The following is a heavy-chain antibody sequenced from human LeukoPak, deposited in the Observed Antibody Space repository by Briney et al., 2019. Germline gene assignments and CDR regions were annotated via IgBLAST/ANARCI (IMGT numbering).Heavy chain of an antibody. D-gene: IGHD5-24*01. CDR1: GGTFSSYA. Sequence: ASVKVSCKASGGTFSSYAISWVRQAPGQGLEWMGGIIPIFGTANYAQKFQGRVTITTDESTSTAYMELSSLRSEDTAVYYCASSSMATPYYYMDVWGKGTTVAVSS. CDR3: ASSSMATPYYYMDV. J-gene: IGHJ6*03. V-gene: IGHV1-69*05. CDR2: IIPIFGTA.